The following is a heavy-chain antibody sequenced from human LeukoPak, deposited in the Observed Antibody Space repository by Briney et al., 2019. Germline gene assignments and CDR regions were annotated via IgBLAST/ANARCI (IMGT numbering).Heavy chain of an antibody. CDR2: FDPEDGET. J-gene: IGHJ6*02. V-gene: IGHV1-24*01. CDR1: GYTLTELS. CDR3: ARYYDFWSGPYYYYGMDV. D-gene: IGHD3-3*01. Sequence: ASVKVSCKVSGYTLTELSMHWVRQAPGKGPEWMGGFDPEDGETIYAQKLQGRVTMATDTSTSTAYMELRSLRSDDTAVYYCARYYDFWSGPYYYYGMDVWGQGTTVTVSS.